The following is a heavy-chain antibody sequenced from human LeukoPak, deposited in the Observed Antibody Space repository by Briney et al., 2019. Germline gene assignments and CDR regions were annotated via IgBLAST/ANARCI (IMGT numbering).Heavy chain of an antibody. V-gene: IGHV3-48*04. Sequence: GGSLRLSCAASGFTFTSYSMNWVRQAPGKGLEWISYISSSNNIIYYADSVKGRFTISRDDAENSLYLQMNSLRAEDTAVYYCARDRLSYYFDFWGQGTLVTVPS. D-gene: IGHD2-21*02. CDR2: ISSSNNII. CDR3: ARDRLSYYFDF. J-gene: IGHJ4*02. CDR1: GFTFTSYS.